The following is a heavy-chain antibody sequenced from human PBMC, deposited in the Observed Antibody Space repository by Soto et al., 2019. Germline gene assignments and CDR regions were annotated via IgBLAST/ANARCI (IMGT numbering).Heavy chain of an antibody. V-gene: IGHV2-70*01. CDR1: GFSLSTSGMC. J-gene: IGHJ6*02. CDR2: IDWDDDK. D-gene: IGHD3-10*01. Sequence: SGPTLVNPTQTLTLTCTFSGFSLSTSGMCVSWIRQPPGKALEWLALIDWDDDKYYSTSLKTRLTISKDTSKNQVVLTMTNMDPVDTATYYCARIRSPXVYGSGSSWHYYYGMDVWGQGTTVTVSS. CDR3: ARIRSPXVYGSGSSWHYYYGMDV.